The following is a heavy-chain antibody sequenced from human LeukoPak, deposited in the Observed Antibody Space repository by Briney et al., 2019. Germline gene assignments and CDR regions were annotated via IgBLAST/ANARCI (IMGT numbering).Heavy chain of an antibody. J-gene: IGHJ4*02. CDR3: ARDSVGYCSGGSCSDFDY. CDR1: GYTFTGYY. Sequence: ASVKVSCKASGYTFTGYYMHWVRQAPGQGPEWMGWINPNSGGTNYAQKFQGRVTMTRDTSISTAYMKLSRLRSDDTAVYYCARDSVGYCSGGSCSDFDYWGQGTLVTVSS. V-gene: IGHV1-2*02. D-gene: IGHD2-15*01. CDR2: INPNSGGT.